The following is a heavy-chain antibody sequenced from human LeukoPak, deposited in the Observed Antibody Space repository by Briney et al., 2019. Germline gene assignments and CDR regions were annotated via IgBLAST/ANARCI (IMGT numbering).Heavy chain of an antibody. CDR2: INPNSGGT. V-gene: IGHV1-2*02. CDR1: GYTFTGYY. CDR3: ARDITYYYDSSGYHP. J-gene: IGHJ5*02. Sequence: ASVKVSCKASGYTFTGYYMHWVRQAPGQGLEWMGWINPNSGGTNYAQKFQGRVTMTRDTSISTAYMELSRLRSDDTAVYYCARDITYYYDSSGYHPWGQGTLVTVSS. D-gene: IGHD3-22*01.